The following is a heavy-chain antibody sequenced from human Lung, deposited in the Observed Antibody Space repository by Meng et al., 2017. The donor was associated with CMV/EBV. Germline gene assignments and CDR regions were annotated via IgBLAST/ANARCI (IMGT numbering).Heavy chain of an antibody. Sequence: LPEADPRLLTPAETLSSTSSVWGGSISSYYGSWIRQPAGKGLEWIGRIYTSGSTNYNPSLKSRVTMSVDTSKNQFSLKLSSVTAADTAVYYCARGSRDEAFQHWGQGTLVTVSS. J-gene: IGHJ1*01. CDR3: ARGSRDEAFQH. CDR2: IYTSGST. D-gene: IGHD5-24*01. V-gene: IGHV4-4*07. CDR1: GGSISSYY.